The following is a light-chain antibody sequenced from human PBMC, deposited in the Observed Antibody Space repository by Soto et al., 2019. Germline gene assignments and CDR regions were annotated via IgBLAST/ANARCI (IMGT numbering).Light chain of an antibody. J-gene: IGLJ3*02. CDR2: LKSDGSH. CDR1: SGHSSYA. CDR3: QTWGTGISV. Sequence: QTVVTQSPSASASLGASVKLTCTLSSGHSSYAIAWHQQQPEKGPRFLMKLKSDGSHSKGDGIPDRFSGSSSGAERYLSTSSLQSEDEADYYCQTWGTGISVFGGGTKVTVL. V-gene: IGLV4-69*02.